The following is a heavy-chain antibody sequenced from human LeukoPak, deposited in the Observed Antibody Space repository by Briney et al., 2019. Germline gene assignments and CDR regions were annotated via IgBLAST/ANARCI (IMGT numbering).Heavy chain of an antibody. CDR2: INPSGSST. D-gene: IGHD2-2*01. CDR3: ARRGYCSGTSCYFDY. J-gene: IGHJ4*02. Sequence: ASVKVSCKASGYTFTSFYMHWVRQAPGQGLEWVGIINPSGSSTTYAQTFQGRVTLTRDMSTSTVYMELSSLRSEDTAVYYCARRGYCSGTSCYFDYWGQGTLVTVSS. CDR1: GYTFTSFY. V-gene: IGHV1-46*01.